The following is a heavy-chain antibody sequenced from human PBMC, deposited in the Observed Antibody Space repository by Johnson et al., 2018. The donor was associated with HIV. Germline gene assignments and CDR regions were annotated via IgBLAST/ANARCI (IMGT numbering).Heavy chain of an antibody. Sequence: QVQLVESGGGVVQPGGSLRLSCAASGFTFSSYGMLWVRQAPGKGLEWVAFIRYDGSNKYYADSVKGRFTISRDNSKNTLYLQMNSLRAEDTAVYYCARAMYYYDSVGYLVRPRAFDVWG. CDR1: GFTFSSYG. V-gene: IGHV3-30*02. CDR3: ARAMYYYDSVGYLVRPRAFDV. CDR2: IRYDGSNK. J-gene: IGHJ3*01. D-gene: IGHD3-22*01.